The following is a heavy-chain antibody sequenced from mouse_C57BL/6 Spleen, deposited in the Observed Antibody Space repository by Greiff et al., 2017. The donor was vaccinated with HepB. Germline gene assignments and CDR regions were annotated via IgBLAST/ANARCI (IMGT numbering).Heavy chain of an antibody. Sequence: VKLQQSGAELARPGASVKMSCKASGYTFTSYTMHWVKQRPGQGLEWIGYINPSSGYTKYNQKFKDKATLTADKSSSTAYMQLSSLTSEDSAVYYCARGDSSGYNYAMDYWGQGTSVTVSS. J-gene: IGHJ4*01. D-gene: IGHD3-2*02. CDR1: GYTFTSYT. CDR3: ARGDSSGYNYAMDY. V-gene: IGHV1-4*01. CDR2: INPSSGYT.